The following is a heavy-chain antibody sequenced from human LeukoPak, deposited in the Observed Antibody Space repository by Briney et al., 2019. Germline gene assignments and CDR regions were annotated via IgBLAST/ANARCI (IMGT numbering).Heavy chain of an antibody. CDR3: ARQGYTRSSYDF. J-gene: IGHJ4*02. Sequence: GAALKISCKGSGNSFARYWIAWGRQMPGKVQERMRIIYPGDMHTRYSPSTQGQVTISADKSITTTYLQWSSIKASDTALYYCARQGYTRSSYDFWGQATLVTVSS. D-gene: IGHD6-6*01. V-gene: IGHV5-51*01. CDR1: GNSFARYW. CDR2: IYPGDMHT.